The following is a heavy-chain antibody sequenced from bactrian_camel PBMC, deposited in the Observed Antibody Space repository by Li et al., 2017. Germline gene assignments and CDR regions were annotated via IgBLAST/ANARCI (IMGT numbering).Heavy chain of an antibody. V-gene: IGHV3S53*01. CDR1: ETRYC. J-gene: IGHJ6*01. Sequence: VQLVESGGGSVQPGQSLRLTCTFSETRYCMGWFRQPPGKDREGVAVMDSLGRTKYADSVNGRFTISKGNAKTILYLEMHNLKPEDTGAYYCAGEQYGGCRASAAFGVWGQGTQVTVS. D-gene: IGHD6*01. CDR3: AGEQYGGCRASAAFGV. CDR2: MDSLGRT.